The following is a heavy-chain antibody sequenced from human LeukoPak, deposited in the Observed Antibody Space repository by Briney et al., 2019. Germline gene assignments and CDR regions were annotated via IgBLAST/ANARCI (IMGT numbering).Heavy chain of an antibody. CDR3: ARGRENYGDYVDAFDI. D-gene: IGHD4-17*01. CDR1: GYTSTGYY. CDR2: IIPIFGTA. J-gene: IGHJ3*02. V-gene: IGHV1-69*06. Sequence: GASVKVSCKASGYTSTGYYMHWVRQAPGQGLEWMGGIIPIFGTANYAQKFQGRVTITADKSTSTAYMELSSLRSEDTAVYYCARGRENYGDYVDAFDIWGQGTMVTVSS.